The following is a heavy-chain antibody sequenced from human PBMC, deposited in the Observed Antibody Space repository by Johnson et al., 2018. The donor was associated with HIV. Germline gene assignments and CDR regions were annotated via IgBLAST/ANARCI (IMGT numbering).Heavy chain of an antibody. CDR3: AKDKQQLVRGGAFDI. CDR2: ISYDGSNK. CDR1: GFTFSSYA. D-gene: IGHD6-6*01. Sequence: QMQLVESGGGVVQPGRSLRLSCAASGFTFSSYAMHWVRQAPGKGLEWVAVISYDGSNKYYADSVKGRFTISRDNSKNTLYLKMNSLRAEDTALYYCAKDKQQLVRGGAFDIWGQGTMVTVSS. V-gene: IGHV3-30-3*01. J-gene: IGHJ3*02.